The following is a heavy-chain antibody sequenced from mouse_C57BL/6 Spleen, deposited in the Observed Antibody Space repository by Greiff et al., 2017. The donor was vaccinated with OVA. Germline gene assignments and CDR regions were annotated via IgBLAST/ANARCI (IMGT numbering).Heavy chain of an antibody. Sequence: VQLQQPGPELVKPGASVKISCKASGYSFTGYYMNWVKQSPEKSLEWIGEINPSTGGTTYNQKFKAKATLTVDKSSSTADMQLKSLTSEDSAVYYCARDGYYQGFAYWGQGTLVTVSA. V-gene: IGHV1-42*01. CDR1: GYSFTGYY. CDR3: ARDGYYQGFAY. J-gene: IGHJ3*01. CDR2: INPSTGGT. D-gene: IGHD2-3*01.